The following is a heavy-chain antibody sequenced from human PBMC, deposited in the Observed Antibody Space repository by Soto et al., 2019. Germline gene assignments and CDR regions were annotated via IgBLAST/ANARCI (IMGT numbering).Heavy chain of an antibody. J-gene: IGHJ4*02. V-gene: IGHV3-23*01. D-gene: IGHD2-15*01. CDR3: AREKGSGEYRDYFDF. CDR2: VSAGGDNT. Sequence: GGSLRLSCTASGFTFANYAMHWVRQAPGKGLEGVSRVSAGGDNTDYADAVKGRFTISRDNSKNTLYLHMSGLRVEDTAFYYCAREKGSGEYRDYFDFWGQGTLVTVSS. CDR1: GFTFANYA.